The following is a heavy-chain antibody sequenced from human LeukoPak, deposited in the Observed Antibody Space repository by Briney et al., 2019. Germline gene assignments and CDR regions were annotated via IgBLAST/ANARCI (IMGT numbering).Heavy chain of an antibody. CDR3: AKDRYFDNSGDHYESEY. V-gene: IGHV3-23*01. CDR1: GFTFSSYA. D-gene: IGHD3-22*01. J-gene: IGHJ4*02. Sequence: GGSLRLSCAASGFTFSSYAMSWVRQAPGKGLDWVSAISGSGGSAHYADSVTGRFTISGDNSKDTLYLQMNSLRAEDTAIYYCAKDRYFDNSGDHYESEYWGQGTLVTVSS. CDR2: ISGSGGSA.